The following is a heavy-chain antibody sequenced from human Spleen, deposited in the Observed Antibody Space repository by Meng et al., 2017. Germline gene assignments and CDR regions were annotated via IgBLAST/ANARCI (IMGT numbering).Heavy chain of an antibody. V-gene: IGHV3-53*01. CDR3: ANAPFDS. Sequence: GESLKISCAASGFTVSSNYMSWVRQAPGKGLEWVSVIYSGGNTYYADSVKGRFTISRDNSKNTLYLQMNSLRAEDTAVYYCANAPFDSWGQGTLVTVSS. J-gene: IGHJ4*02. CDR2: IYSGGNT. CDR1: GFTVSSNY.